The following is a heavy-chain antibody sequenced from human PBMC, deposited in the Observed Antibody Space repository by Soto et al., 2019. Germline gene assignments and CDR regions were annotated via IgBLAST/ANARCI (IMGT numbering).Heavy chain of an antibody. Sequence: ASLKVSCKTSGYTFTGYYMHWVRQAPGQGLEWMGWINPNSGGTNYAQKFQGRVTMTRDTSISTAYMELSSLRSNDTAMYYCARDAAGDSSGWRLWFDPWGQGTLVTVSS. D-gene: IGHD6-19*01. V-gene: IGHV1-2*02. CDR2: INPNSGGT. CDR1: GYTFTGYY. J-gene: IGHJ5*02. CDR3: ARDAAGDSSGWRLWFDP.